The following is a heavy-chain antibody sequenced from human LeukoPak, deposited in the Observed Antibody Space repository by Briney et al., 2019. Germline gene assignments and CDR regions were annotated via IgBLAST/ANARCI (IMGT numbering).Heavy chain of an antibody. D-gene: IGHD1-26*01. V-gene: IGHV1-18*01. CDR1: GYTFTSYG. J-gene: IGHJ3*02. Sequence: ASVKVSCKASGYTFTSYGISWVRQAPGQGLEWMGWISAYNGNTNYAQKLQGRVTMTTDTSTSTAYMELRSLRSDDTAVYYCARDLISRWELPNDAFDIWCQGTMVTVSS. CDR3: ARDLISRWELPNDAFDI. CDR2: ISAYNGNT.